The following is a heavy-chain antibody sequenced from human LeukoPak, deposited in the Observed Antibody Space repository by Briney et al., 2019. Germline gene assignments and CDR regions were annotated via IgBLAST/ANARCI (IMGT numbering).Heavy chain of an antibody. J-gene: IGHJ5*02. CDR3: TSQAPGYGDSNWFDP. D-gene: IGHD4-17*01. CDR2: IKSKTDGGTT. Sequence: TGGSLRLSCAASGFIFSDYYMSWVRQAPGKGLEWVGRIKSKTDGGTTDYAAPVKGRFTISRDDSKNTLYLQMNSLKTEDTAVYYCTSQAPGYGDSNWFDPWGQGTLVTVSS. CDR1: GFIFSDYY. V-gene: IGHV3-15*01.